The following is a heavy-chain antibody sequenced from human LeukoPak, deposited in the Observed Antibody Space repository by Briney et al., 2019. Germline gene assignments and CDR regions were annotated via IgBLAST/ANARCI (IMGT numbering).Heavy chain of an antibody. J-gene: IGHJ4*02. CDR2: IRSKANSYAT. V-gene: IGHV3-73*01. Sequence: TGGPLRLSCAASGFTFSGSAMHWVRQASGKGLEWVGRIRSKANSYATAYAASVKGRFTISRDDSTNTAYLQMNSLKTEDTAVYYCARRDASGSYDEDYWGQGTLVTVSS. CDR3: ARRDASGSYDEDY. CDR1: GFTFSGSA. D-gene: IGHD1-26*01.